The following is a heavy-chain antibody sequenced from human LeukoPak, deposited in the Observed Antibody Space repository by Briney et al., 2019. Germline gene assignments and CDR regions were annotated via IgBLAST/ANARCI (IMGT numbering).Heavy chain of an antibody. Sequence: ASVKVSCKASGYTFTGYYMHWVRQAPGQGLEWMGWINPNSGGTNYAQKFQGRVTMTRDTSISTAYMELSRLRSDDTAVYYCARGEVVIVVVPAASYNYWGQGTLVTVSS. CDR2: INPNSGGT. D-gene: IGHD2-2*01. J-gene: IGHJ4*02. CDR3: ARGEVVIVVVPAASYNY. V-gene: IGHV1-2*02. CDR1: GYTFTGYY.